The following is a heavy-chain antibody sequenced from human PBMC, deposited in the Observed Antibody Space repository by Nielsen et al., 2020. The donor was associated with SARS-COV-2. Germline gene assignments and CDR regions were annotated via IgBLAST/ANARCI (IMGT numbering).Heavy chain of an antibody. CDR2: FDPEDGET. J-gene: IGHJ6*02. CDR1: GYTLTELS. CDR3: AREADTVVVAAAAPGYGMDV. D-gene: IGHD2-15*01. V-gene: IGHV1-24*01. Sequence: ASVKVSCKVSGYTLTELSMHWVRQAPGKGLEWMGGFDPEDGETIYAQKFQGRVTMTTDTSTSTAYMELRSLRSDDTAVYYCAREADTVVVAAAAPGYGMDVWGQGTTVTVSS.